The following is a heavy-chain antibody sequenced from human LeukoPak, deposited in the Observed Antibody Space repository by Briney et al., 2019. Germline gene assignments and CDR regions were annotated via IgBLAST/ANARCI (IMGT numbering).Heavy chain of an antibody. D-gene: IGHD1-26*01. CDR2: MSNSGST. J-gene: IGHJ4*02. CDR1: GGSISSSSSYY. Sequence: SETLSLTCTVSGGSISSSSSYYWAWIRQPPGKGLEWIGTMSNSGSTYYNPSLESRVTISGDTSKNQFSLKLSSVTAADTAVYYCARYASGSYFDYWGQGTLVTVSS. V-gene: IGHV4-39*01. CDR3: ARYASGSYFDY.